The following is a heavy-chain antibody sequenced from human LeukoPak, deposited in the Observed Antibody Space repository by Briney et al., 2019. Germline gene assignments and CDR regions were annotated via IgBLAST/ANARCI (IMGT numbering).Heavy chain of an antibody. Sequence: GGSLRLSCAASGFIFSSHAMHWVRQAPGKGLEWVANIKQDGSGKYYVDSVKGRFTISRDNAKNSLYLQMNSLRAEDTAVYYCARGLEMATNWGQGTLVTVSS. J-gene: IGHJ4*02. CDR1: GFIFSSHA. CDR3: ARGLEMATN. D-gene: IGHD5-24*01. CDR2: IKQDGSGK. V-gene: IGHV3-7*01.